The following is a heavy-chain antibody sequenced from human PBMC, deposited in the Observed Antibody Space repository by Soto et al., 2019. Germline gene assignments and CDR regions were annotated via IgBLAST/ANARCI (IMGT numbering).Heavy chain of an antibody. Sequence: QVQLQESGPGLVKPSETLSLTCSVSGDSIRSYYWSWIRQPPGTGLEWIGYISHSGGTKYNPSVNGRVTISRDTSRNHLSLKMTSVTADDTAVYYCTRGGSGYSSTWAPHWGQGTLVTVSS. D-gene: IGHD2-2*01. CDR1: GDSIRSYY. CDR2: ISHSGGT. V-gene: IGHV4-59*01. CDR3: TRGGSGYSSTWAPH. J-gene: IGHJ4*02.